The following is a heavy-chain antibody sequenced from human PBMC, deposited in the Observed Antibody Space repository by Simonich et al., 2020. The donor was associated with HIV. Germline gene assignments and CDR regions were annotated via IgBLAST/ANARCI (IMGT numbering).Heavy chain of an antibody. D-gene: IGHD2-2*01. J-gene: IGHJ4*02. CDR1: GGFFSGYY. CDR2: INHSEST. CDR3: ARGFYQRLYYFDY. V-gene: IGHV4-34*01. Sequence: QVQLQQWGAGLLKPSETLSLTCAVYGGFFSGYYWSWIRQPPGKGLEWIGEINHSESTNYNPSLRSRVTISVDTSKNQFSLKLSSVTAADTAVYYCARGFYQRLYYFDYWGQGTLVTVSS.